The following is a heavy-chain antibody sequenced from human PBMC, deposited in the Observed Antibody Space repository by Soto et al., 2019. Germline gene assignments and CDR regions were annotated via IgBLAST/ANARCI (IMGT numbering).Heavy chain of an antibody. CDR1: GNSISGYSNY. Sequence: QLQLQESGPGLVRPSETLSLTCTVSGNSISGYSNYRGWIRPPPGKGLEWIGGIYFDGNTHHNPSLKTRLTIAADPSKNQFSLTLGPVTAADTAVYYCAVGQYRAWSPSWGQGTLVAVAS. D-gene: IGHD3-16*02. J-gene: IGHJ5*02. CDR2: IYFDGNT. CDR3: AVGQYRAWSPS. V-gene: IGHV4-39*01.